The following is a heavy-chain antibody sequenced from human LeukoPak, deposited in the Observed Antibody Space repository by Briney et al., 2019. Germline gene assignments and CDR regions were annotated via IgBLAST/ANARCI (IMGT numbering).Heavy chain of an antibody. J-gene: IGHJ4*02. CDR2: IKSEKDGGTI. Sequence: GGSLRLSCAASGFTFSDSWMSWARQAPGKGLEWVGRIKSEKDGGTIDYAASVKGRFIISRDDSKDTLYLQMNSLRAEDTAVYYCAVGLNKYDFWSGYGYWGQGTLVTVSS. D-gene: IGHD3-3*01. CDR3: AVGLNKYDFWSGYGY. V-gene: IGHV3-15*01. CDR1: GFTFSDSW.